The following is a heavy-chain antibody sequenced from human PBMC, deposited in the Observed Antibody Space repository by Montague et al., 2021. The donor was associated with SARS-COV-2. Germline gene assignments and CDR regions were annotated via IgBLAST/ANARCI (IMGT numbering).Heavy chain of an antibody. Sequence: SVKVSCKASGYTFTNYRMHWVRQAPGQRLEWMGWINAGNGNTKYSQKFQGRVTITRDTSASTAYMDLSSLRSEDTAVYYCARGKDDPSGYYGEYFYHYYGMNVWGQGTTVTVSS. CDR1: GYTFTNYR. V-gene: IGHV1-3*01. D-gene: IGHD3-22*01. CDR2: INAGNGNT. CDR3: ARGKDDPSGYYGEYFYHYYGMNV. J-gene: IGHJ6*02.